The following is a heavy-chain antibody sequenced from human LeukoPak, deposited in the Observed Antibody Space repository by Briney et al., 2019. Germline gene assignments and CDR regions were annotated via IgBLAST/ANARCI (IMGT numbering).Heavy chain of an antibody. CDR2: IYSSGST. J-gene: IGHJ5*02. V-gene: IGHV4-59*08. CDR3: ATTIAAAGTGNWFDP. Sequence: PSETLSLTCAVYGGSFSSYYWSWVRQPPGKGLEWIGYIYSSGSTNYNPSLKSRVTISVDTSKNQFSLKLSSVTAADTAVYYCATTIAAAGTGNWFDPWGQGTLVTVSS. D-gene: IGHD6-13*01. CDR1: GGSFSSYY.